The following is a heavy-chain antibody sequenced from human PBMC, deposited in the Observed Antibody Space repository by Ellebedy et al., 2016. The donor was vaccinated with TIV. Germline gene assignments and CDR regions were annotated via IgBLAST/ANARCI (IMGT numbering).Heavy chain of an antibody. J-gene: IGHJ4*02. CDR2: IYYSGST. CDR3: ARHFSETLQLYEPFDY. CDR1: GGSISGYY. D-gene: IGHD3-16*02. V-gene: IGHV4-59*08. Sequence: SETLSLTCTVSGGSISGYYWSWIRQPPGKGLEWIGYIYYSGSTYYNPSLESRVTISVDTSKNQFSLKLSSVTAADTAVYYCARHFSETLQLYEPFDYWGQGTLVTVSS.